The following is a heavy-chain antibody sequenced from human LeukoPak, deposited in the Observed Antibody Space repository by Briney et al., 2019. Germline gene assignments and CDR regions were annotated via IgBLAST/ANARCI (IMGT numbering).Heavy chain of an antibody. CDR1: GFTLSSYS. D-gene: IGHD6-19*01. CDR3: ARSGVAVADDYYYGMDV. J-gene: IGHJ6*02. CDR2: INSSSSYI. V-gene: IGHV3-21*01. Sequence: GGPLRLSCAASGFTLSSYSINWVRQAPGKWLELVSSINSSSSYIYYADSVKGRFTISRDNAKNPLYLQMNSLRAEDTAVYYCARSGVAVADDYYYGMDVWGQGTTVTVSS.